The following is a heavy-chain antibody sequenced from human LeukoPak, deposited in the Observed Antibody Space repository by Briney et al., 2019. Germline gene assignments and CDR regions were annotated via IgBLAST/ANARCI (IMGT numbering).Heavy chain of an antibody. J-gene: IGHJ4*01. CDR3: ARDGTAAGLYFDL. D-gene: IGHD6-13*01. CDR1: GFTFSDYW. Sequence: GGSLRLSCVISGFTFSDYWMNWVRQAPGKGLEWVGSINQNGAEKPYLDSVKGRFTISRDNPRNSLYLQMNSLRAEDTAIYYCARDGTAAGLYFDLWGQGALVTVSS. V-gene: IGHV3-7*01. CDR2: INQNGAEK.